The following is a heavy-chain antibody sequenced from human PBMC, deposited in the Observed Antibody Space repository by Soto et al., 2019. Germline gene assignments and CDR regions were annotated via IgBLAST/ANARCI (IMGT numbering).Heavy chain of an antibody. Sequence: ASVKVSCKASGYTFTSYGISWVRQAPGQGLEWMGWISAYNGNTNYAQKLQGRVTMTTDTSTSTAYVELRSLRSDDTAVYYCASHSGSYYYFDYWGQGTLVTVSS. CDR1: GYTFTSYG. J-gene: IGHJ4*02. V-gene: IGHV1-18*01. D-gene: IGHD1-26*01. CDR3: ASHSGSYYYFDY. CDR2: ISAYNGNT.